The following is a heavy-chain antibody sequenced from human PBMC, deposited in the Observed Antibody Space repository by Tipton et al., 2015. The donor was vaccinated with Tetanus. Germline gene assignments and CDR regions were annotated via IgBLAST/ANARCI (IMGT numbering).Heavy chain of an antibody. CDR2: IYQTDST. Sequence: LRLSCAASGFTFSNYAMSWVRQAPGKGLEWVGYIYQTDSTYYSPSLRSRLTISINKSKNQFSLTLKSVTAADTGVYYCARQRMHQTPRESGDDYWGQGTLVTVSS. CDR3: ARQRMHQTPRESGDDY. J-gene: IGHJ4*02. D-gene: IGHD3-10*01. CDR1: GFTFSNYA. V-gene: IGHV4-30-2*02.